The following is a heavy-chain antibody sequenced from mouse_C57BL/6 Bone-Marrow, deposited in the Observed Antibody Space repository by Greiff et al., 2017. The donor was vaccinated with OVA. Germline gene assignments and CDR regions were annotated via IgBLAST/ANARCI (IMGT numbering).Heavy chain of an antibody. CDR1: GFNIKDDY. D-gene: IGHD2-2*01. V-gene: IGHV14-4*01. J-gene: IGHJ1*03. Sequence: EVQLQQSGAELVRPGASVKLSCTASGFNIKDDYMHWVNQRPEQGLEWIGWIDPENGDTDYASKFQGKATITADTSSNTPYLQLSRLTSEYTAVYYWTREGTMVTSRRSDWDIEVWGTGTTVTVSS. CDR2: IDPENGDT. CDR3: TREGTMVTSRRSDWDIEV.